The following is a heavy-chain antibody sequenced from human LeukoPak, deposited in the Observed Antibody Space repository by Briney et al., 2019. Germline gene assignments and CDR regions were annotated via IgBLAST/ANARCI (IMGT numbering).Heavy chain of an antibody. CDR1: GGSFSSYY. D-gene: IGHD3-22*01. V-gene: IGHV4-59*01. J-gene: IGHJ3*02. CDR2: IYYSGST. CDR3: AREYYYDSSGYYSHAFDI. Sequence: PSETLSLTCTVSGGSFSSYYWSWIRQPPGKGLEWIGYIYYSGSTNYNPSLKSRVTISVDTSKNQFSLKLSSVTAADTAVYYCAREYYYDSSGYYSHAFDIWGQGTMVTVSS.